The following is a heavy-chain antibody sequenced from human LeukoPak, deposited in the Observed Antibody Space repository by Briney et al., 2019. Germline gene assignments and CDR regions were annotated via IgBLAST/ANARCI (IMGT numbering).Heavy chain of an antibody. CDR2: INPSGGST. Sequence: ASVKVSCKASGYTFTSYYMHWVRQAPGQGLEWMGIINPSGGSTSYAQKFQGRVTMTRDTSTSTVYMELSSLRSEDTAVYYCARGGADAIDPPGKERIDYYYYMDVWGKGTTVTISS. D-gene: IGHD2-2*01. V-gene: IGHV1-46*01. CDR1: GYTFTSYY. J-gene: IGHJ6*03. CDR3: ARGGADAIDPPGKERIDYYYYMDV.